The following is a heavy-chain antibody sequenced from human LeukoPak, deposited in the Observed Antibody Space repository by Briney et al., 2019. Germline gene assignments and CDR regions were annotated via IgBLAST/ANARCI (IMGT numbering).Heavy chain of an antibody. D-gene: IGHD3-9*01. CDR2: IYHSGST. Sequence: PSETVSLTCAVSGYSISSGYYWGWIRQPPGKGLEWIGSIYHSGSTYYNPSLKSRVTVSVDTSKNQFSLKLSSVTAADTAVYYCARHDILTGYSYDWFDPWGQGTLVTVSS. CDR1: GYSISSGYY. V-gene: IGHV4-38-2*01. J-gene: IGHJ5*02. CDR3: ARHDILTGYSYDWFDP.